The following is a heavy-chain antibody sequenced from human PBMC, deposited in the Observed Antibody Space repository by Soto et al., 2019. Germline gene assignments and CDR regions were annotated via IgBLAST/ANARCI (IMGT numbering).Heavy chain of an antibody. V-gene: IGHV1-58*01. D-gene: IGHD5-18*01. CDR3: AADMGGYIYGLGTY. CDR1: GLTFSSSA. J-gene: IGHJ4*02. CDR2: IDVGSANA. Sequence: QMQRVQSGPEVKKPGTSVKVSCKASGLTFSSSAVHWVRQARGHRLEWIGWIDVGSANANYAQMLQERATISRDMSTSTAYMELSSLRPEDTAVYYCAADMGGYIYGLGTYWGQGTLVTVSS.